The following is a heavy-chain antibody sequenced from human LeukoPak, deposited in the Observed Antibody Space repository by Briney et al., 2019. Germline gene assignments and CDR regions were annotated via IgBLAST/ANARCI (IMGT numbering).Heavy chain of an antibody. V-gene: IGHV3-30-3*01. CDR2: ISYDGSNK. CDR3: TRVDTAMVGDAFDI. D-gene: IGHD5-18*01. CDR1: GFTFSSYA. Sequence: PGGSLRLSCAASGFTFSSYAMHWVRQAPGKGLEGVGVISYDGSNKYYADSVKGRFTISRDNSKNTLYLQMNSLRAEDTAVYYCTRVDTAMVGDAFDIWGQGTMVTVSS. J-gene: IGHJ3*02.